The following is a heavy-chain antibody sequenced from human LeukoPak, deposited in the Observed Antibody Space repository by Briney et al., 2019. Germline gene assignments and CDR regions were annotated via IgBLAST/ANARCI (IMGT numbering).Heavy chain of an antibody. D-gene: IGHD4-17*01. J-gene: IGHJ6*03. CDR3: ARGDNGDYEFNYYYYMDV. CDR1: GFTFSNYA. CDR2: ISYDGSNK. V-gene: IGHV3-30*04. Sequence: GGSLRLSCAASGFTFSNYAMHWVRQAPGKGLEWVAVISYDGSNKYYADSVKGRFTISRDNSKNTLYVQMNSLRAEDTALYYCARGDNGDYEFNYYYYMDVWGKGSTVTVSS.